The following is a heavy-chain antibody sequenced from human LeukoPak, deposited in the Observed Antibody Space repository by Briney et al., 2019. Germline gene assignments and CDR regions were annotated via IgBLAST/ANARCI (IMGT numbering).Heavy chain of an antibody. CDR1: GYTFTSYY. D-gene: IGHD3-22*01. CDR2: IIPIFGTA. CDR3: AREWDYYDSSGYFAY. Sequence: ASVKVSYKASGYTFTSYYMHWVRQAPGQGLEWMGGIIPIFGTANYAQKFQGRVTITADKSTSTAYMELSSLRSEDTAVYYCAREWDYYDSSGYFAYWGQGTLVTVSS. J-gene: IGHJ4*02. V-gene: IGHV1-69*06.